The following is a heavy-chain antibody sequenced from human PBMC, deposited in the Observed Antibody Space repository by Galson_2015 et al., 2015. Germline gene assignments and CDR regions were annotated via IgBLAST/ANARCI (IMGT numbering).Heavy chain of an antibody. Sequence: SLRLSCAASGFTFSDAWMHWVRQVPGKGLVWVARIKSDGSSIIYADSVKGRFTISRDNAKNTLYLQMNNLRADDTAVYYCARGGVRECSTSCYVDFWGQGTLVTVSS. CDR1: GFTFSDAW. V-gene: IGHV3-74*01. CDR3: ARGGVRECSTSCYVDF. J-gene: IGHJ4*02. CDR2: IKSDGSSI. D-gene: IGHD2-2*01.